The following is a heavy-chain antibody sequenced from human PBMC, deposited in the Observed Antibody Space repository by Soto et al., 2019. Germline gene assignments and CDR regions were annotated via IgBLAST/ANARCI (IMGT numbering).Heavy chain of an antibody. V-gene: IGHV3-23*01. J-gene: IGHJ4*02. D-gene: IGHD2-15*01. CDR2: ISGSGGTT. CDR3: AKYFLGAAAIN. CDR1: GFTFRGYG. Sequence: EVELLESGGGVVQWGGSLRLNCAGSGFTFRGYGMNWVRQAPGKGLEWVSSISGSGGTTYYAESVKGRFTTSRDNSKNTLFLQMNSLRVDATAVYYCAKYFLGAAAINWGQGTLVTVSS.